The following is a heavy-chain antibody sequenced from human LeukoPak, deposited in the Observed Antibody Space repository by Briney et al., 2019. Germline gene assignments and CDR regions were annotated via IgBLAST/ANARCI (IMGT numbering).Heavy chain of an antibody. CDR1: GFTFSSYG. D-gene: IGHD2-2*02. Sequence: PGGSLRLSCAASGFTFSSYGMHWVRQAPGKGLEWVAVIWYDGSNKYYADSAKGRFTISRDNSKNTLYLQMTSLRAEDTAVYYCAREVLCSSTSCYSRVWNWFDPWGQGTLVTVSS. CDR3: AREVLCSSTSCYSRVWNWFDP. V-gene: IGHV3-33*01. CDR2: IWYDGSNK. J-gene: IGHJ5*02.